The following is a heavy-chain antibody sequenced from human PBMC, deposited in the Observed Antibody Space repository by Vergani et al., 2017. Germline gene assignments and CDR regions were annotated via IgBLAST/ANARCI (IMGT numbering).Heavy chain of an antibody. Sequence: QVQLVPSGAEVKKPGASVKVSCRASGYSFSSYDISWVRQATGQGLEWMGWMNPNSGTTGYAQKFQGRVTMTRNTSISTAYMELSSLGSEDTAVYYCARGHAMVRGVIIKIYYGMDVWGQGTTVTVSS. CDR3: ARGHAMVRGVIIKIYYGMDV. V-gene: IGHV1-8*01. J-gene: IGHJ6*02. CDR1: GYSFSSYD. D-gene: IGHD3-10*01. CDR2: MNPNSGTT.